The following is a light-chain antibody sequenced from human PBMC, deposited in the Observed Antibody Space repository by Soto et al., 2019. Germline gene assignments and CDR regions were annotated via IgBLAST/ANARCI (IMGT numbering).Light chain of an antibody. CDR2: EVN. Sequence: QSVLTQPASVSGSPGQSITISCTGTSSDVGLYNLVSWYQQLPGKAPKLIIYEVNERPSGISDSFSGSKSGNTASLTISGLQDEDEADYYCCSYVGSSILMFGGGTKVTVL. CDR1: SSDVGLYNL. V-gene: IGLV2-23*02. J-gene: IGLJ3*02. CDR3: CSYVGSSILM.